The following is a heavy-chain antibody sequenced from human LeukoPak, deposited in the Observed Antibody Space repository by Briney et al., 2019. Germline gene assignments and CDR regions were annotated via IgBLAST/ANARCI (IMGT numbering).Heavy chain of an antibody. CDR3: ARDAHYYDSSGYFIFDY. V-gene: IGHV1-18*01. CDR1: GYTFTSYG. Sequence: GASVKVSCKASGYTFTSYGISWVRQAPGQGLEWMGWISAYNGNTNYAQKLQGRVTMTTDTSTSTAYMELRSLRSDDTAVYYCARDAHYYDSSGYFIFDYWGQGTLVTVSS. D-gene: IGHD3-22*01. CDR2: ISAYNGNT. J-gene: IGHJ4*02.